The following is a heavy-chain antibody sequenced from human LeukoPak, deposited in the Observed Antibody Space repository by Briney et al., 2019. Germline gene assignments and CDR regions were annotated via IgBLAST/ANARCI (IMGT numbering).Heavy chain of an antibody. Sequence: GGSLRLSCAASGFTFDDYGMSWVRQAPGKGLEWVSAISGSGGSTYYADSVKGRFTISRDNSKNTLYLQMNSLRAEDTAVYYCAKSVIAVAVNYFDYWGQGTLVTVSS. D-gene: IGHD6-19*01. CDR2: ISGSGGST. J-gene: IGHJ4*02. CDR3: AKSVIAVAVNYFDY. V-gene: IGHV3-23*01. CDR1: GFTFDDYG.